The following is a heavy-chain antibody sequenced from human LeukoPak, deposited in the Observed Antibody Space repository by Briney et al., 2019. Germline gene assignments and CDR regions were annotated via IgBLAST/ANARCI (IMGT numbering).Heavy chain of an antibody. CDR1: GFTFSSYW. V-gene: IGHV3-7*01. CDR2: IKQDGSEK. Sequence: GGSLRLSCAASGFTFSSYWMSWVRQAPGKGLEWVANIKQDGSEKYYVDSVKGRFTISRDNSKNTLYLQMNSLRDEDTAVYYCAKDWVVRGVISYWGQGTLVTVSS. D-gene: IGHD3-10*01. CDR3: AKDWVVRGVISY. J-gene: IGHJ4*02.